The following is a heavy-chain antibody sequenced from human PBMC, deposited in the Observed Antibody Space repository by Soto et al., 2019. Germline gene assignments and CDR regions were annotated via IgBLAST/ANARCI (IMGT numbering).Heavy chain of an antibody. V-gene: IGHV4-31*03. Sequence: SETLSLTCIVSGAALNSGNYYWSWIRQVPGKGLEWIGHIYVTGAVDYNPSLRDRITISQDTSERQFSLNLRLVTAADTAVYYCARIRIATNNYKWFDPWGQGTLVTVYS. CDR3: ARIRIATNNYKWFDP. J-gene: IGHJ5*02. CDR1: GAALNSGNYY. D-gene: IGHD2-21*01. CDR2: IYVTGAV.